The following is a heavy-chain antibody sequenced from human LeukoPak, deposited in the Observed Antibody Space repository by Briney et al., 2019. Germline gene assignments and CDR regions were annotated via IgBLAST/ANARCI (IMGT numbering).Heavy chain of an antibody. J-gene: IGHJ3*02. V-gene: IGHV3-74*01. D-gene: IGHD3-22*01. CDR3: ARRPVITDAFDI. CDR2: INSDGSST. CDR1: GFTFSSYW. Sequence: GGSLRLSCAASGFTFSSYWMHWVRQAPGKGLVWVSRINSDGSSTNYADSVKGRFTISRDNAKNTLYLQMNSLRAEDTAVYYCARRPVITDAFDIWGQGTMVTVSS.